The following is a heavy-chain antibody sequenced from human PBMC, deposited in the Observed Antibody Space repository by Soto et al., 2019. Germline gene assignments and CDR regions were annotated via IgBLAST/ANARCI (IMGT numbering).Heavy chain of an antibody. V-gene: IGHV3-30*18. CDR3: AKGADYAAAKNYFEN. CDR1: GFTLSSYG. CDR2: ISYDGANK. J-gene: IGHJ4*01. D-gene: IGHD4-17*01. Sequence: GSLRLSCAASGFTLSSYGMHWVRQAPGKGPEWVSVISYDGANKYYVDSVKGRFTISRDNSKNTVYLQMNSLRGEDTAVYYCAKGADYAAAKNYFENWGKGTLVTVSS.